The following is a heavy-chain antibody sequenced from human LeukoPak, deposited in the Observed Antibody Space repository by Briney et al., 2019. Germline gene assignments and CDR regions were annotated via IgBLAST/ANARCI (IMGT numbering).Heavy chain of an antibody. Sequence: SETLSLTCTVSGGSISSSSYYWGWIRQPPGKGLEWIGSIYYSGSTYYNPSLKSRVTISVDTSKNQFSLKLSSVTAADTAVYYCARSKAFPGGYYYYYMDVWGKGTTVTVSS. J-gene: IGHJ6*03. CDR1: GGSISSSSYY. D-gene: IGHD3-16*01. CDR3: ARSKAFPGGYYYYYMDV. CDR2: IYYSGST. V-gene: IGHV4-39*07.